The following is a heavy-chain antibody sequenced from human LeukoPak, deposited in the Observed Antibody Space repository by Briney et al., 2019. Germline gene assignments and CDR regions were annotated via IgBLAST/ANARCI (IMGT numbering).Heavy chain of an antibody. Sequence: GESLKISCKGSGYSFSSYWIAWVRQMPGKGLEWMGIIYPGDSDTRYSPSFQGQVTISADKSISTAYLHWSSLKASDTAMYYCATFSHTSSPLDYWGQGTLVTVSS. CDR2: IYPGDSDT. D-gene: IGHD6-6*01. J-gene: IGHJ4*02. CDR3: ATFSHTSSPLDY. V-gene: IGHV5-51*01. CDR1: GYSFSSYW.